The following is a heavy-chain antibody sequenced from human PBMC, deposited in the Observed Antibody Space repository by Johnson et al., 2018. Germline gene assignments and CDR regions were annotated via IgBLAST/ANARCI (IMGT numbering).Heavy chain of an antibody. V-gene: IGHV3-11*01. D-gene: IGHD6-19*01. CDR2: ISGSGSII. CDR1: GFTFSDYY. J-gene: IGHJ3*02. Sequence: QVQLVQSGGGLVKPGGSLRLSCAASGFTFSDYYMSWIRQAPGKGLEWVSYISGSGSIIYYADSVKGRFSISRDNAKTSLSLQMNSLRAEDTAVYYCANSIVDGISRAYAFHIWGQGTMVTVSS. CDR3: ANSIVDGISRAYAFHI.